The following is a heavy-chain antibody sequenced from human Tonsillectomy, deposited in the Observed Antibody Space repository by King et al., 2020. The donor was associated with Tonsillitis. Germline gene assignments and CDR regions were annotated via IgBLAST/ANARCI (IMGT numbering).Heavy chain of an antibody. J-gene: IGHJ4*02. Sequence: VQLVESGGGLVKPGGSLRLSCAASGFTFSDYYMSWIRQAPGKGLEWVSYISSSSSYTNYADSVKGRFTISRDNAKNSLYLQMNSLRAEDTAVYYCVRGYDSLYYFDYWGQGTLVTVSS. CDR3: VRGYDSLYYFDY. V-gene: IGHV3-11*05. CDR2: ISSSSSYT. D-gene: IGHD5-12*01. CDR1: GFTFSDYY.